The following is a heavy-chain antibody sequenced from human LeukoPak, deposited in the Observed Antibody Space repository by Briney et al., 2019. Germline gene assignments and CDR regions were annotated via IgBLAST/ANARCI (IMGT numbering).Heavy chain of an antibody. D-gene: IGHD3-22*01. J-gene: IGHJ4*02. V-gene: IGHV3-23*01. CDR3: AKDHESDGYPCLDH. Sequence: GGSLRLSCAASGFTFSRLAMTWVRQAPGKGLEWVSTISASGPFYADAVRGRFTISRDNSRNTLSLQMDSLRAEDTAVYYCAKDHESDGYPCLDHWGLGTLVTVSS. CDR2: ISASGP. CDR1: GFTFSRLA.